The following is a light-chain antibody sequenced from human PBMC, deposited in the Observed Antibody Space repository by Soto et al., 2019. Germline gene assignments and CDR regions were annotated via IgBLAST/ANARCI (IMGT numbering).Light chain of an antibody. CDR3: QHYNSSSEA. J-gene: IGKJ1*01. CDR1: QTISSW. CDR2: KAS. Sequence: DIQMTQSPSTLSGPVGDRVTITCRASQTISSWLAWYQQKPGKAPKLLIYKASTLKSGVPSGFSGSGSGTEFTLNISSLQPDAFATYYCQHYNSSSEAFGPGTKV. V-gene: IGKV1-5*03.